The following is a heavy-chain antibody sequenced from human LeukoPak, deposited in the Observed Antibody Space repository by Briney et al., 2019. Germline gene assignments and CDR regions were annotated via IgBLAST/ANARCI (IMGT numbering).Heavy chain of an antibody. CDR3: AKGYSSGWYFFDY. Sequence: PGGSLRLSCAASGFTFSSYWMHWVRQAPGKGLVWVSRINSDGSSTSYADSVKGRFTISRDNSKNTLYVQMNSLRAEDTAVYYCAKGYSSGWYFFDYWGQGTLVIVSS. D-gene: IGHD6-19*01. V-gene: IGHV3-74*01. J-gene: IGHJ4*02. CDR2: INSDGSST. CDR1: GFTFSSYW.